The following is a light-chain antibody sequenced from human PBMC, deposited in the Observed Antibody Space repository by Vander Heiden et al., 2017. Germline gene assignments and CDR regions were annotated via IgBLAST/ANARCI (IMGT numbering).Light chain of an antibody. CDR1: QSISSN. CDR2: AAS. CDR3: QQSYSTPWT. Sequence: TLPPASLSASVGDRVTITCRGSQSISSNLNWYQQKQGKAPKLLIYAASSLGSGIPSRFSGSGSGTDFTLTISSLQPEDFAAYYCQQSYSTPWTFGQGTKVEIK. J-gene: IGKJ1*01. V-gene: IGKV1-39*01.